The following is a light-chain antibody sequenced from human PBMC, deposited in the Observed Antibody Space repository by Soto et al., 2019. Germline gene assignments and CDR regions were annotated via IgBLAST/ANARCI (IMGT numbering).Light chain of an antibody. Sequence: DIQLTPSHYTQTGSVGYRVTSTSRASQTIHSFLAWYQQKPGEAPKLLIYDASALPRGVPSRFSGSGSGTKFTLTIASLQPDDFATYYCQQYETFSGTFGPGTMV. V-gene: IGKV1-5*01. CDR2: DAS. CDR3: QQYETFSGT. CDR1: QTIHSF. J-gene: IGKJ1*01.